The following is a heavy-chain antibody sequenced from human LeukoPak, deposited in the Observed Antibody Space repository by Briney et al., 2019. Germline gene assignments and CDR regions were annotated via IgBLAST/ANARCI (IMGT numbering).Heavy chain of an antibody. V-gene: IGHV1-18*01. CDR3: ARGIAARSDYYYYYYMDV. Sequence: GASVEVSCKASGYTFTSYGISWVRQAPGQGLEWMGWISAYNGNTNYAQKLQGRVTMTTDTSTSTAYMELRSLRSDDTAVYYCARGIAARSDYYYYYYMDVWGKGTTVTVSS. D-gene: IGHD6-6*01. J-gene: IGHJ6*03. CDR1: GYTFTSYG. CDR2: ISAYNGNT.